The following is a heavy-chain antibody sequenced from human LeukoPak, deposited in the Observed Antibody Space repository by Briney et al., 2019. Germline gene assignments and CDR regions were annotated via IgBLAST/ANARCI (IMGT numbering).Heavy chain of an antibody. D-gene: IGHD1-7*01. Sequence: GESLKISCKGSGYRFTDYWIGWVRQMPGKGLEWMVIIYPGDSDTRYSPSFQGQVTISAEKSINTAHLQWSSLKASDTAMYYCARGAAGTTPDYYYFGLDVWGQGTTVRVSS. CDR1: GYRFTDYW. V-gene: IGHV5-51*01. CDR3: ARGAAGTTPDYYYFGLDV. CDR2: IYPGDSDT. J-gene: IGHJ6*02.